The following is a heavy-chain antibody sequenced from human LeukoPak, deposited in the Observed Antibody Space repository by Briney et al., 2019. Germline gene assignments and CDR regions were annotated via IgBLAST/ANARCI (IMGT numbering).Heavy chain of an antibody. J-gene: IGHJ4*02. Sequence: GGSLRLSCAASGFTFSDYYMSWIRQAPGKGLEWVSYISSSGIIIYYADSVKGRFTISRDNAKNSLYLQMNSLRAEDTAVYYCARDVVYNSGWSPGTVDYWGQGTLVTVSS. CDR3: ARDVVYNSGWSPGTVDY. CDR2: ISSSGIII. D-gene: IGHD6-19*01. CDR1: GFTFSDYY. V-gene: IGHV3-11*01.